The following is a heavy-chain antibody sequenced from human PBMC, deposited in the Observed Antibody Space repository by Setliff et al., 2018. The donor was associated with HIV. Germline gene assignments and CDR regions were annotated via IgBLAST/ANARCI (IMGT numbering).Heavy chain of an antibody. Sequence: PGASLKISCKGFGYYFPNSWIVWVRQMPGKGLEWRGVIYPGDSDTMYSPAFEGQATISVDTSINTAYLQWNSLKASDSGIYYCAKSSGSYPLGFDPWGQGTLVTVSS. V-gene: IGHV5-51*01. CDR2: IYPGDSDT. CDR1: GYYFPNSW. D-gene: IGHD3-16*02. J-gene: IGHJ5*02. CDR3: AKSSGSYPLGFDP.